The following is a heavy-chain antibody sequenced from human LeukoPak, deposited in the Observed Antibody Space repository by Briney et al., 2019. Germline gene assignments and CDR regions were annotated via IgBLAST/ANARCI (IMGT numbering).Heavy chain of an antibody. J-gene: IGHJ4*02. D-gene: IGHD6-6*01. Sequence: GGSLRLSCAASGFTFDDYAMHWVRQAPGKGLEWVSGINWNSGSIGHADSVKGRFTISRDNAKNSLYLQMNSLRAEDTALYYCAKDLGSSGPRTFDYWGQGTLVTVSS. V-gene: IGHV3-9*01. CDR3: AKDLGSSGPRTFDY. CDR2: INWNSGSI. CDR1: GFTFDDYA.